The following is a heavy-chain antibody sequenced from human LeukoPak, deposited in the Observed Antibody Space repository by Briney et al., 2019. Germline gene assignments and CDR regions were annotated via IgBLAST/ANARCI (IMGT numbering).Heavy chain of an antibody. V-gene: IGHV4-31*03. D-gene: IGHD6-6*01. CDR1: GGSISSGGYY. CDR2: IYYSGST. J-gene: IGHJ4*02. Sequence: SQTLSLTCTVSGGSISSGGYYWSWLRQHPGKGLEGIGYIYYSGSTYYNPSLKSRVTISVDTSKNQFSLKLSSVTAADTAVYYCARQARTALNYFDYWGQGTLVTVSS. CDR3: ARQARTALNYFDY.